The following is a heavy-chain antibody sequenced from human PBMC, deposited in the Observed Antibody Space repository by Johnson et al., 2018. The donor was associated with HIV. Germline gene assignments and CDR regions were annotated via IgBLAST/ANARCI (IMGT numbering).Heavy chain of an antibody. D-gene: IGHD2-2*01. CDR3: ARGTLAAFDI. CDR2: ISYDGNNK. V-gene: IGHV3-30*04. Sequence: VQLVESGGGVVQPGRSLRLSCAASGFTFSSYAMHWVRQAPGKGLEWVAVISYDGNNKYYADSVKGRFTISRDNAKNSLYLQMNSLRAEDTAVYYCARGTLAAFDIWGQGTMVTVSS. CDR1: GFTFSSYA. J-gene: IGHJ3*02.